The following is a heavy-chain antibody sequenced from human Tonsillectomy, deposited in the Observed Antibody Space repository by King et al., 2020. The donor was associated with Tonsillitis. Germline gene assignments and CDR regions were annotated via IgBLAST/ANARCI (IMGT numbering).Heavy chain of an antibody. CDR2: IIPMFGTA. D-gene: IGHD3-22*01. Sequence: QLVQSGAEVKKPGYSVKVSCKASAGTFSSYAINWVRQAPGQGLEWMGRIIPMFGTANYAQKFQGRVSIIADESTRTAYMELSSLTSEDTAVYYCARQIVEVIYAGYYHYGMDAWGQGTTVTVSS. V-gene: IGHV1-69*18. J-gene: IGHJ6*02. CDR3: ARQIVEVIYAGYYHYGMDA. CDR1: AGTFSSYA.